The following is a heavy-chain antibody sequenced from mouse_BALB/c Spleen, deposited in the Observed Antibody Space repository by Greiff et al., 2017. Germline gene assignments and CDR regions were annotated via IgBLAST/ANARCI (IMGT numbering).Heavy chain of an antibody. V-gene: IGHV2-5-1*01. J-gene: IGHJ4*01. D-gene: IGHD4-1*01. Sequence: QVQLKQSGPSLVQPSQSLSITCTVSGFSLTSYGVHWVRQSPGKGLEWLGVIWRGGSTDYNAAFMSRLSITKDNSQSQVFFKMNSLQADDTAIYYCAKILTGTDAMDYWGQGTSVTVSS. CDR2: IWRGGST. CDR3: AKILTGTDAMDY. CDR1: GFSLTSYG.